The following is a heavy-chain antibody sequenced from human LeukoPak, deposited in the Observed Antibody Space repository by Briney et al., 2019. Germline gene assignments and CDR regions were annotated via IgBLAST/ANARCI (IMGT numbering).Heavy chain of an antibody. CDR3: AISSGGSQSGDFDP. D-gene: IGHD2-15*01. CDR1: GYTFTNYY. Sequence: ASVKVSCKTSGYTFTNYYIHWVRQAPGQGLEWMGRINPNSGGTNYAQRFQGRVTMTRDTSISTAYMELSRLRSDDTAVYYCAISSGGSQSGDFDPWGQGTLVTVSS. V-gene: IGHV1-2*06. J-gene: IGHJ5*02. CDR2: INPNSGGT.